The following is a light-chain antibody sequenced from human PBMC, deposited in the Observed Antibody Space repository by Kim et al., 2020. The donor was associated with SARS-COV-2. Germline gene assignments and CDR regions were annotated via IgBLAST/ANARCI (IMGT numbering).Light chain of an antibody. V-gene: IGLV3-1*01. CDR2: QDS. CDR3: QAWDSSNVV. J-gene: IGLJ2*01. CDR1: KLGDKY. Sequence: VSPRQTASITCSGDKLGDKYACWYQQKPGQSPILVIYQDSKRPSGIPERFSGSTSGNTATLTISGTQAMDEAAYYCQAWDSSNVVFGGGTQLTVL.